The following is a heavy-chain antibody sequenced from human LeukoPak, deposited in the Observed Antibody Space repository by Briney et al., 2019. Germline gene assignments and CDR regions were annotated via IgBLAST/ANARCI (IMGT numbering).Heavy chain of an antibody. CDR2: INPNSGGT. D-gene: IGHD1-26*01. CDR1: GYTFTGYY. CDR3: ARPVGSGSYFDYFDY. Sequence: ASVKVSCKASGYTFTGYYMHWVRQAPGQGLEWMGWINPNSGGTNYAQKFQGRVTMTRDTSISTAYMELSRPRSDDTAVYYCARPVGSGSYFDYFDYWGQGTLVTVSS. J-gene: IGHJ4*02. V-gene: IGHV1-2*02.